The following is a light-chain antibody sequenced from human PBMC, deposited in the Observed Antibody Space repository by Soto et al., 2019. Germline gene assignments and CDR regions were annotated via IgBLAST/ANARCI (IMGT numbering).Light chain of an antibody. CDR2: ATS. CDR3: LQDYSYPRT. V-gene: IGKV1-6*01. CDR1: QGISND. Sequence: AIQMTQSPSSLSASVGDRVTITCRASQGISNDLGWYQQKPGKAPRLLIFATSTLHSGVPSRFSGSGFGTDFTLTISSLQPEDVATYYCLQDYSYPRTFGPGTKVDLK. J-gene: IGKJ3*01.